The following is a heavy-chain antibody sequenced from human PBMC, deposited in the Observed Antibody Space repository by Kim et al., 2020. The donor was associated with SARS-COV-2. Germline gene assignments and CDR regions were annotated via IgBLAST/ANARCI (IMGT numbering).Heavy chain of an antibody. CDR3: VREKENWNGPDY. Sequence: GGSLRLSCAASGFTFSDYYMSWIRQAPGKGLEWVSYISTTSSTKYYAESVKGRFTVSRDSAKNSLYLQMNSLRAEDTAVYFCVREKENWNGPDYWGQGTQVTVSS. V-gene: IGHV3-11*01. J-gene: IGHJ4*02. D-gene: IGHD1-1*01. CDR2: ISTTSSTK. CDR1: GFTFSDYY.